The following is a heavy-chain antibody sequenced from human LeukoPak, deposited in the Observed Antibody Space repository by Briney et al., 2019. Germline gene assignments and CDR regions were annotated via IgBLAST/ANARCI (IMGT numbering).Heavy chain of an antibody. J-gene: IGHJ4*02. CDR3: ARAANTAAGTPTLAIDY. V-gene: IGHV3-11*05. CDR1: GFTLSDYY. CDR2: IPSTSSYT. D-gene: IGHD6-13*01. Sequence: GGSLRLSCVASGFTLSDYYMSWIRQAPGKGLEWVSYIPSTSSYTSYADSVRGRFTISRDNAKNSLYLQMNSLRAEDTAVYYCARAANTAAGTPTLAIDYWGQGTLVTVSS.